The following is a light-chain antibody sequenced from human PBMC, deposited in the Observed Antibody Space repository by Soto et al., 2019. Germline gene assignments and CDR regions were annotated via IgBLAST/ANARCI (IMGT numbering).Light chain of an antibody. J-gene: IGLJ2*01. CDR1: SSNIGAGFD. CDR3: QSYDSSLSAPVV. Sequence: QSVLTQPPSVSGAPGQRVTIPCTGSSSNIGAGFDVHWYQQLPGTAPKLLIYNNSNRPSGVPDRFSGSKSGTSASLAITGLQADDEAVYYCQSYDSSLSAPVVFGGGTKVTVL. V-gene: IGLV1-40*01. CDR2: NNS.